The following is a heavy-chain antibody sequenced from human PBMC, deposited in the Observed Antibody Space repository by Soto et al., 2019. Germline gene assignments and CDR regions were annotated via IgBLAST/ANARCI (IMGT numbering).Heavy chain of an antibody. J-gene: IGHJ6*02. CDR3: ARVGYSSSWYMIGYYYGMDV. CDR2: IYSGGST. D-gene: IGHD6-13*01. V-gene: IGHV3-53*01. CDR1: GFTVSSNY. Sequence: EVQLVESGGGLIQPGGSLRLSCAASGFTVSSNYMSWVRQAPGKGLEWVSVIYSGGSTYYADSVKGRFTISRDNSKNTLYLKMNSLRAEDTAVYYCARVGYSSSWYMIGYYYGMDVWGQGTTVTVSS.